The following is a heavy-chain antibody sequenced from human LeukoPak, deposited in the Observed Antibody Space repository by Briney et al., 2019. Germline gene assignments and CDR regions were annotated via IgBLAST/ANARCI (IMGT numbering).Heavy chain of an antibody. V-gene: IGHV4-39*01. CDR2: IYYSGST. CDR3: AGHTRLGYCSSTSCYYFDY. CDR1: GGSISSSSYY. J-gene: IGHJ4*02. D-gene: IGHD2-2*01. Sequence: PPETLSLTCTVSGGSISSSSYYWGWIRQPPGKGLEWIGSIYYSGSTYYNPSLKSRVTISVDTSKNQFSLKLSSVTAADTAVYYCAGHTRLGYCSSTSCYYFDYWGQGTLVTVSS.